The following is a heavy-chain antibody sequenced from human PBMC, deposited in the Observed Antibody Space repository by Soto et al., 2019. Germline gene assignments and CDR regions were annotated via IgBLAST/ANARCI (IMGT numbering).Heavy chain of an antibody. D-gene: IGHD1-26*01. CDR1: GFTVSTNY. V-gene: IGHV3-53*02. CDR2: IYTGGTT. J-gene: IGHJ4*02. Sequence: EVKLVETGGALIQPGGSLTLSCAVPGFTVSTNYMAWVRQGPGKGLEWVSVIYTGGTTYYADSVTGRFTFSRDTSKNILYLHLNSLTTDDTAVYYCARVWGYYFESWGQGTLVAVSS. CDR3: ARVWGYYFES.